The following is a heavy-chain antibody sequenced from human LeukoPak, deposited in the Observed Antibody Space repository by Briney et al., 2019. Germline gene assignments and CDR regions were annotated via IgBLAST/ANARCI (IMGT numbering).Heavy chain of an antibody. CDR3: AKAGMVRGEGEEEYYFDY. CDR2: IYTSGST. CDR1: GGSISSYY. J-gene: IGHJ4*02. D-gene: IGHD3-10*01. V-gene: IGHV4-4*07. Sequence: KPSETLSLTCTVSGGSISSYYWSWIRQPPGKGLEWIGRIYTSGSTNYNPPLKRRVTMSVDTSKNQFSLKLSSVTAADTAVYYCAKAGMVRGEGEEEYYFDYWGQGTLVTVSS.